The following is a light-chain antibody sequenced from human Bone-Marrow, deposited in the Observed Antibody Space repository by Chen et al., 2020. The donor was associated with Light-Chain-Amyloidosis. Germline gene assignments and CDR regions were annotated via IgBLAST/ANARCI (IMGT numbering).Light chain of an antibody. CDR2: WAS. J-gene: IGKJ4*01. V-gene: IGKV4-1*01. CDR1: QSVLYSSNNKNY. Sequence: DIVMTQSPDSLAVSLGERATINCKSSQSVLYSSNNKNYLAWYQLRAGQPPKLLIYWASTRESGVPDRVSGSGSGTDFTLTISSLQAEDVAVYYCQQYYATPLTFGGGTKVEIK. CDR3: QQYYATPLT.